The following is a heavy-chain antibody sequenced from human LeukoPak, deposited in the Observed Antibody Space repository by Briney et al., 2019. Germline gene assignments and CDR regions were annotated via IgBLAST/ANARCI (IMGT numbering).Heavy chain of an antibody. J-gene: IGHJ4*02. CDR2: IYYSGST. CDR1: GGSSSSSSYY. Sequence: SETLSLTCTVSGGSSSSSSYYWGWIRQPPGKGLEWIGSIYYSGSTYYNPSLKSRVTISVDTSKNQFSLKLSSVTAADTAVYYCARQRAGGASTNFDYWGQGTLVTVSS. CDR3: ARQRAGGASTNFDY. D-gene: IGHD1-26*01. V-gene: IGHV4-39*01.